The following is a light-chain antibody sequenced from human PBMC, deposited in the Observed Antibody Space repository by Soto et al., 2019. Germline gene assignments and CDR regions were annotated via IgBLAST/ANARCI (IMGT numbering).Light chain of an antibody. Sequence: QSALTQPASVSGSPGQSITISCTGTSSDVGAYDYVSWYQQHPGKAPKFMLYEVSNRPSGLSDRFSGSKSGNTASLTISGLQAEDEADYYRSSFTTSKTWVFGGGTKVTVL. CDR2: EVS. J-gene: IGLJ3*02. CDR1: SSDVGAYDY. V-gene: IGLV2-14*01. CDR3: SSFTTSKTWV.